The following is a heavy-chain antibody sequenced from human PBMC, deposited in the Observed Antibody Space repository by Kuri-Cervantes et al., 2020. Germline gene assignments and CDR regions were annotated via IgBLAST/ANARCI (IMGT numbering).Heavy chain of an antibody. CDR3: AREGSGSFGY. D-gene: IGHD1-26*01. CDR1: GFTFSTYS. Sequence: GESLKISCAASGFTFSTYSMNWVRQAPGKGLEWVSYISSSSVIYDADSVKGRFTISRDNAKNSLYLQMNSLRAEDTAMYYCAREGSGSFGYWGQGTLVTVSS. V-gene: IGHV3-48*01. J-gene: IGHJ4*02. CDR2: ISSSSVI.